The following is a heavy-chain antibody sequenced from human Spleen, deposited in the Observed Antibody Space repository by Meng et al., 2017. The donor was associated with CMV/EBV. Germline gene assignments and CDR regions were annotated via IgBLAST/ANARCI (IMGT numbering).Heavy chain of an antibody. CDR1: GFTFSDYW. CDR2: IKYDGSEK. D-gene: IGHD2-2*01. CDR3: ARLYCSSTSCYNYFDY. J-gene: IGHJ4*02. V-gene: IGHV3-7*01. Sequence: GESLKISCAASGFTFSDYWMSWVRHPPGKGLEWVANIKYDGSEKYYVDSLRSRFSISRDNAKNSLYLQMDSLRVDDTAVYYCARLYCSSTSCYNYFDYWGQGTLVTVSS.